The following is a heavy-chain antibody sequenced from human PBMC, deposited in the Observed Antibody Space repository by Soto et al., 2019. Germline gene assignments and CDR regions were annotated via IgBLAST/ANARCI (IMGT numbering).Heavy chain of an antibody. D-gene: IGHD1-7*01. CDR2: INHSGST. J-gene: IGHJ6*03. V-gene: IGHV4-34*01. CDR1: GGSFSGYY. Sequence: SETLSLTCAVYGGSFSGYYWSWIRQPPGKGLEWIGEINHSGSTNYNPSLKSRVTISVDTSKNQFSLKLSSVTAADTAVYYCARPLTGTTDYYYYMDVWGKGTKVTVSS. CDR3: ARPLTGTTDYYYYMDV.